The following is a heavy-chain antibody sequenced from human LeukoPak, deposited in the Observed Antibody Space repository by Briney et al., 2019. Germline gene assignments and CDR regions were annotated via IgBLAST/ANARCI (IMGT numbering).Heavy chain of an antibody. CDR2: INHSGST. CDR3: ARQPRGRVADY. D-gene: IGHD3-16*01. Sequence: TSETLSLTCAVYGGSFSGYYWSWIRQPPGKGLEWIGEINHSGSTNYNPSLKSRVTISVDTSKNQFSLKLSSVTAVDTAVYYCARQPRGRVADYWGQGTLVTVSS. V-gene: IGHV4-34*01. J-gene: IGHJ4*02. CDR1: GGSFSGYY.